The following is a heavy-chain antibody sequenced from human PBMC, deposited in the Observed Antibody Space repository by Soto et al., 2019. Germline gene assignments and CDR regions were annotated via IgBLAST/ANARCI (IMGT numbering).Heavy chain of an antibody. Sequence: ASGKVSCKASGYTFSGYSITWVRQAPGQGLEWMGRISGYNGNTNYARTLRGRLTLTTDTSTSTAYMELRSLTSDDTAVYYCARDVLCGGAPACPDMDVWGQGTTVTVSS. V-gene: IGHV1-18*04. CDR2: ISGYNGNT. CDR1: GYTFSGYS. J-gene: IGHJ6*02. CDR3: ARDVLCGGAPACPDMDV. D-gene: IGHD2-21*01.